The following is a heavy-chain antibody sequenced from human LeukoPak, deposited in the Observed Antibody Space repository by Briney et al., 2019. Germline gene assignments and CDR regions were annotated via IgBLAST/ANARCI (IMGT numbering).Heavy chain of an antibody. J-gene: IGHJ6*03. Sequence: GGSLRLSCAASGLTFSGYWMSWVRQAPGKGLEWVANINEDGSEKYYVDSVEGRFTISRDNAKNSLCLQVNSLRAADTAVYYCARALGYQLLPGYYYYMDVWGKGTTVTVSS. V-gene: IGHV3-7*01. CDR1: GLTFSGYW. D-gene: IGHD2-2*01. CDR2: INEDGSEK. CDR3: ARALGYQLLPGYYYYMDV.